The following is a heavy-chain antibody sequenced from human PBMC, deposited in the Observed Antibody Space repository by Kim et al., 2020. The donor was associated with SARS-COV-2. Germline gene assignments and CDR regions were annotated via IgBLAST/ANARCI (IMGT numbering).Heavy chain of an antibody. Sequence: SETLSLTCTVSGGSISSGGYYWSWIRQHPGKGLEWIGYIYYSGSTYYNPSLKSRVTISVDTSKNQFSLKLSSVTAADTAVYYCARDGNRQGSGIFDPWGQGTLVTVSS. CDR3: ARDGNRQGSGIFDP. J-gene: IGHJ5*02. D-gene: IGHD3-10*01. V-gene: IGHV4-31*03. CDR2: IYYSGST. CDR1: GGSISSGGYY.